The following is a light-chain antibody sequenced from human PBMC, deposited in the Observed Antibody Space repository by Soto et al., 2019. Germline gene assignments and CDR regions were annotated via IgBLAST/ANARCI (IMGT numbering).Light chain of an antibody. CDR1: SGDVGAYNF. V-gene: IGLV2-14*03. J-gene: IGLJ1*01. Sequence: QSALTQPASVSGSPGQSITISCTGTSGDVGAYNFVSWYQQHTGKAPKLIVYHVSDRPSGFSSRFSGSKSGNSASLTISGLHAEDEADYYCSSYAGSDTFVFGTGTKVTVL. CDR3: SSYAGSDTFV. CDR2: HVS.